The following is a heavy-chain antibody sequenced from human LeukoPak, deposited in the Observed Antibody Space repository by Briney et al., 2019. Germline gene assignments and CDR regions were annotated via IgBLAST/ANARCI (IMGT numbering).Heavy chain of an antibody. V-gene: IGHV6-1*01. Sequence: SQTLSLTCVISGDSVSNNSAAWNWIRQSPSRGLEWLGRTYYRSRWYKDYAVSVKSRITINPDTSKNQFSLQLNSVTPEDTAVYYCARPSIAQEVAGLFGDFQHWGQGTLVTVSS. CDR2: TYYRSRWYK. CDR3: ARPSIAQEVAGLFGDFQH. CDR1: GDSVSNNSAA. J-gene: IGHJ1*01. D-gene: IGHD6-19*01.